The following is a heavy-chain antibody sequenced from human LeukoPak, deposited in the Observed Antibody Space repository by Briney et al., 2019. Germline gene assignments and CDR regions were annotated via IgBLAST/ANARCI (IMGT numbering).Heavy chain of an antibody. CDR3: AKVFSGSGSFDY. D-gene: IGHD3-10*01. Sequence: GGSLRLSCAASGFTFSSYGMSWVRQAPGKGLEWVSAISGSGGSTYYADSVKGRFTISRDNSKNTLYLQINSLRAEDTAVYYCAKVFSGSGSFDYWGQGTLVTVSS. CDR1: GFTFSSYG. V-gene: IGHV3-23*01. CDR2: ISGSGGST. J-gene: IGHJ4*02.